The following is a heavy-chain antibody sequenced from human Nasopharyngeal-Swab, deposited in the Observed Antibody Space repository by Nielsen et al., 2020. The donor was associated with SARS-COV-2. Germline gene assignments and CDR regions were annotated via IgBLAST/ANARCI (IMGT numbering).Heavy chain of an antibody. Sequence: GGSLRLSCEVSGFSVSYNYMSWVRQAPGKGLEGVAVIYSRGETHYTDSVRGRFTISSDNSKNMVNLQLNSLRAEDTAVYYCARMDFIASRDYWGQGTLVTVSS. D-gene: IGHD6-13*01. CDR3: ARMDFIASRDY. J-gene: IGHJ4*02. CDR1: GFSVSYNY. V-gene: IGHV3-53*01. CDR2: IYSRGET.